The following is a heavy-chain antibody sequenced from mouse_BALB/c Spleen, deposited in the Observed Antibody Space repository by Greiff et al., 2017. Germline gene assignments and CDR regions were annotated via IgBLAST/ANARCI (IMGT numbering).Heavy chain of an antibody. CDR2: IRSKSNNYAT. V-gene: IGHV10S3*01. Sequence: GGGLVQPKGSLKLSCAASGFTFNTNAMNWVRQAPGKGLEWVARIRSKSNNYATYYADSVKDRFTISRDDSQSMLYLQMNNLKTEDTAMYYCVRDRYDRYFDYWGQGTTLTVSS. J-gene: IGHJ2*01. CDR3: VRDRYDRYFDY. D-gene: IGHD2-14*01. CDR1: GFTFNTNA.